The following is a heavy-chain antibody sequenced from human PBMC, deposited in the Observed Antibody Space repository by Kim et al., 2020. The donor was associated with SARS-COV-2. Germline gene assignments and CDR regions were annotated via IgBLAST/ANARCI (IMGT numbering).Heavy chain of an antibody. D-gene: IGHD5-12*01. J-gene: IGHJ4*02. CDR3: AEGHVAC. Sequence: GGSLRLSCAASGFTLNNHDMSWFRQPPGKNLEWISYISGFGITYYTDSVQGRFTISRDNSKNTLYLQMNNLRPEDTAVYYCAEGHVACWGQGTQVTVSS. CDR2: ISGFGIT. CDR1: GFTLNNHD. V-gene: IGHV3-23*01.